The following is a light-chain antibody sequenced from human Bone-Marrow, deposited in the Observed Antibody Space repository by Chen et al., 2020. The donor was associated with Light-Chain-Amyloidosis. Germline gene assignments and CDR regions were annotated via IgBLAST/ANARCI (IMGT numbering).Light chain of an antibody. Sequence: QSALTQPASVSGSPGQSITISCTGTSSDVGHYNYVSWYQQHPGKAPKILINDVSNRPSGVSNRFSASTSGNTASLAISGLQAEDEADYYCSSYTSTFTLRFGGGTKLTVL. J-gene: IGLJ2*01. V-gene: IGLV2-14*03. CDR2: DVS. CDR1: SSDVGHYNY. CDR3: SSYTSTFTLR.